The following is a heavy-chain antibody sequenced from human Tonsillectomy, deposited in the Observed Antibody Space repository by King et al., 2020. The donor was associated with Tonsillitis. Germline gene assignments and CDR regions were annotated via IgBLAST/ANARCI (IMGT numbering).Heavy chain of an antibody. CDR2: IFYSGGT. Sequence: QLQESGPGLVKPSQTLSLTCTVSGGSISSGAFYWGWIRQHPGKGLEWIGYIFYSGGTYYNPSFTSLVTISVDSSKNQFSLKLSSLTAADTAVYFCAKGVATPGTGMVWFDPWGQGTLVTVSS. CDR1: GGSISSGAFY. CDR3: AKGVATPGTGMVWFDP. D-gene: IGHD6-13*01. V-gene: IGHV4-31*01. J-gene: IGHJ5*02.